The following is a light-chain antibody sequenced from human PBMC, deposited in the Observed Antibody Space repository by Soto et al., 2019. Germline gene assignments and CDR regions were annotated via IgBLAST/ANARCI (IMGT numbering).Light chain of an antibody. V-gene: IGLV1-40*01. Sequence: QSVLTQPPSLSGAPGQRVTISCTGSSSNIGAGYDVHWYQQLPGTAPKLLIYANNNRPAGVPDRFSVSKSGTSASLVITGLQAEDEADYYCQSYDTSPSGYVFGTGTKVTVL. CDR2: ANN. J-gene: IGLJ1*01. CDR1: SSNIGAGYD. CDR3: QSYDTSPSGYV.